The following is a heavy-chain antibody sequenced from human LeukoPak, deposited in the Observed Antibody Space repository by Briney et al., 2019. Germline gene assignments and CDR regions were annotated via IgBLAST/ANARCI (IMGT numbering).Heavy chain of an antibody. D-gene: IGHD5-18*01. Sequence: SETLSLTCTVSGYSISSGYYWGWIRQPPGKGLEWIGSIYHSGSTYYNPSLKSRVTISVDTSKNQFSLKLSSVTAADTAVYYCARDTVDSYGEFDYWGQGTLVTVSS. CDR1: GYSISSGYY. CDR3: ARDTVDSYGEFDY. J-gene: IGHJ4*02. CDR2: IYHSGST. V-gene: IGHV4-38-2*02.